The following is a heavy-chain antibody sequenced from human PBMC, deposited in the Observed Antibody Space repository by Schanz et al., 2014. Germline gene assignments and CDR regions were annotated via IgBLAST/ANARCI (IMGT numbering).Heavy chain of an antibody. CDR1: GITLSGYG. CDR3: AKESEIVVVVGTSMSGDFHH. D-gene: IGHD2-15*01. CDR2: ISGSGSST. J-gene: IGHJ1*01. V-gene: IGHV3-23*04. Sequence: AQLAESGGGVVQPGRSLRLSCAASGITLSGYGLHWVRQAPGKGLDWVTAISGSGSSTYYADSVKGRFTIARDNSKNTLYLQMNNLRAEDTAVYFCAKESEIVVVVGTSMSGDFHHWGQGTLVTVSS.